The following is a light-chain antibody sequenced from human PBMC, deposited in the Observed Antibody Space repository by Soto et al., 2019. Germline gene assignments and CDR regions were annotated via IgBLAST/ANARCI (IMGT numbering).Light chain of an antibody. Sequence: EIVVTQSPATLSVSPGERATLSCRASQSVSSNLAWYQQKPGQAPRLLIYGASTRATNIPARFSGGGSGTEFTLTISSLQSEDFAVYYCQQYSNWPFLTFGGGTKVEIK. J-gene: IGKJ4*01. CDR1: QSVSSN. V-gene: IGKV3-15*01. CDR3: QQYSNWPFLT. CDR2: GAS.